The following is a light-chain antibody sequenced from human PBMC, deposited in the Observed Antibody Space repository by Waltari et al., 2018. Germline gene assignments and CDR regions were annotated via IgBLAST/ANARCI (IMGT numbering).Light chain of an antibody. CDR2: AAS. CDR1: RGISNY. Sequence: DIQMTQSPSSLAASVGDRVTVTCRTSRGISNYLAWYQQKLGKVPKLLIYAASTLQSGVQSRFSGSGSGTDITLTISNLQAEDVATYYCEKYDTDPWTFGQGTKVDIK. J-gene: IGKJ1*01. CDR3: EKYDTDPWT. V-gene: IGKV1-27*01.